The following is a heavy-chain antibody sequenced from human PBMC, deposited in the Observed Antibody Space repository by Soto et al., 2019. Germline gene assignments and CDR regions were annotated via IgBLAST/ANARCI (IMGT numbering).Heavy chain of an antibody. CDR1: VFTFSDAW. D-gene: IGHD6-19*01. V-gene: IGHV3-15*01. CDR2: INSVSDGGTT. Sequence: EVQLVESGGGVVKPGGSLRLSCAASVFTFSDAWMTWVRQAPGKGLEWVGRINSVSDGGTTDYAAPVTGRFTISRDDSKNTIYLQMSSLKTEDTGMYDCTTIRGTSDWYRVSVHYWGQGTLVTVSS. CDR3: TTIRGTSDWYRVSVHY. J-gene: IGHJ4*02.